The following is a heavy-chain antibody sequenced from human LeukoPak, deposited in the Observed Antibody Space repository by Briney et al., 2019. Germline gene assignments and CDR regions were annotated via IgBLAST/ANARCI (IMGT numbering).Heavy chain of an antibody. CDR2: IYRGGST. CDR3: AKTDSSGYQMD. J-gene: IGHJ4*02. V-gene: IGHV3-53*01. CDR1: GFTVSSNA. D-gene: IGHD3-22*01. Sequence: GGSLRLSCAASGFTVSSNAMTWVRQAPGKGLEWVSVIYRGGSTYYADSVKGRFTISRDNSKNTLYLQMNSLRVDDTAVYSCAKTDSSGYQMDWGQGTLVTVSS.